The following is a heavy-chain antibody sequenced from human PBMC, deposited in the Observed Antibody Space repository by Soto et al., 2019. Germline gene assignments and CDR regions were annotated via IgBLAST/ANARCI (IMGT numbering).Heavy chain of an antibody. V-gene: IGHV2-5*02. Sequence: QITLKESGPTLVKPTQPLTLTCSFSGFSLTSTAVGVNWIRQPPGKALEWLALIYWEDDNHFSPSLKSRLSGTKHTSKTQVVLTMTNMDPVDTATYYCAHGSGWLSDYCGQGTLVTVSS. CDR1: GFSLTSTAVG. D-gene: IGHD6-19*01. CDR3: AHGSGWLSDY. CDR2: IYWEDDN. J-gene: IGHJ4*02.